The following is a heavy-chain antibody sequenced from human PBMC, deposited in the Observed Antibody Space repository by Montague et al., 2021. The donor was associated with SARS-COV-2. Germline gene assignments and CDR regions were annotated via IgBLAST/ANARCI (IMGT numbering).Heavy chain of an antibody. D-gene: IGHD6-13*01. CDR1: GFTFSGYA. Sequence: SLRLSCAASGFTFSGYAMTWVRQAPRKGLEWVSVIYSGGSITYYADSVKGRFTISRDNSKNTLYLQMNSLRAEDTAVYYCAKAGLYSSTYDSWGQGTLVTVSS. CDR2: IYSGGSIT. CDR3: AKAGLYSSTYDS. V-gene: IGHV3-23*03. J-gene: IGHJ4*02.